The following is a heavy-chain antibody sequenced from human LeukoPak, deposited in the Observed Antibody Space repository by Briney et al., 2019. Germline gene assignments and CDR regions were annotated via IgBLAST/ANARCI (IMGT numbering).Heavy chain of an antibody. CDR3: ARAAVSGTYEH. J-gene: IGHJ1*01. Sequence: SQTLSLTCAISGDSVSSNSAAWSWIRQSPSRVLEWLGRTYYRSKWYNDYAVSVKSRITINPDTSKNQLSLQLNSVTPEDTAVYYCARAAVSGTYEHWGQGTLVTVSS. CDR2: TYYRSKWYN. D-gene: IGHD1-26*01. V-gene: IGHV6-1*01. CDR1: GDSVSSNSAA.